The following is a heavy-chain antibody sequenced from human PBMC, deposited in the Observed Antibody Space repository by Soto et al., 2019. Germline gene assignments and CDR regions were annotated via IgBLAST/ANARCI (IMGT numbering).Heavy chain of an antibody. D-gene: IGHD2-8*01. CDR2: ISAYNGNT. Sequence: ASVKVSCKASGYTFTSYGIIWVRQAPGQGLEWMGWISAYNGNTNYAQKVQGRVTMTIDTSTYTAYMELRSLTSDDTAIYYCAKNGQPPYYYYGMDVWGQGTTVTVSS. J-gene: IGHJ6*02. V-gene: IGHV1-18*01. CDR1: GYTFTSYG. CDR3: AKNGQPPYYYYGMDV.